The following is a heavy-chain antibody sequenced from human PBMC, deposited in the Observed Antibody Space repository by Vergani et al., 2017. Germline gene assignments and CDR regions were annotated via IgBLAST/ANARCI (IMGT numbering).Heavy chain of an antibody. CDR1: GYTFTSYG. J-gene: IGHJ4*02. CDR2: ISAYNGNT. Sequence: QVQLVQSGAEVKKPGASVKVSCKASGYTFTSYGISWVRQAPGQGLEWMGWISAYNGNTNYAQKFQGRVTMTRNTSISTAYMELSSLRSEDTAVYYCARTTKTRSGSYFVYWGQGTLVTVSS. D-gene: IGHD1-26*01. V-gene: IGHV1-18*01. CDR3: ARTTKTRSGSYFVY.